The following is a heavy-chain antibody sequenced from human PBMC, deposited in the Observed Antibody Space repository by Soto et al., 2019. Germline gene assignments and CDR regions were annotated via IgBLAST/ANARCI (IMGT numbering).Heavy chain of an antibody. Sequence: EVQLVESGGGLVQPGGSLRLSCAASGFTFSSYEMNWVRQAPGKGLEWVSHITSSGSTIYYADSVKGRFTISRDNAKNTLYLQMNSLRAEDTAVYYCARGHDSSAYYGVYSDYWRQGTLLTVSS. CDR1: GFTFSSYE. CDR3: ARGHDSSAYYGVYSDY. J-gene: IGHJ4*02. D-gene: IGHD3-22*01. V-gene: IGHV3-48*03. CDR2: ITSSGSTI.